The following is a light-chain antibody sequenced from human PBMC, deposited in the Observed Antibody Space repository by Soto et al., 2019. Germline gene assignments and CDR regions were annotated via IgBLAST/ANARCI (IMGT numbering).Light chain of an antibody. J-gene: IGLJ1*01. CDR3: SSYTRGTTFV. CDR1: SSDVGGYNY. CDR2: DVS. V-gene: IGLV2-14*01. Sequence: QSVLTQPASVSGSPGQSITISCTGTSSDVGGYNYVSWYQQEPGKAPKLMICDVSNRPSGVSNRFSGSKSGNTASLTISGLQAEDEADYYCSSYTRGTTFVFGTGTKVTVL.